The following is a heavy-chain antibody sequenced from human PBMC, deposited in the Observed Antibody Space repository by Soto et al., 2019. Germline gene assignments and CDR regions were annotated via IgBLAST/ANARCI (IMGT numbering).Heavy chain of an antibody. CDR3: VKDGGGVRYNYNIRGDS. V-gene: IGHV3-7*03. CDR2: IKHDTSEA. D-gene: IGHD5-18*01. J-gene: IGHJ4*02. CDR1: GFKFSDYW. Sequence: DVQLVESGGGLVQPGRSLRLSCAASGFKFSDYWMSWVRQAPGKGLEWVGNIKHDTSEAHYADSVKGRFTITRDNSRSTVFLQMNSLRREDTAMYYCVKDGGGVRYNYNIRGDSWGQGTQVTVSS.